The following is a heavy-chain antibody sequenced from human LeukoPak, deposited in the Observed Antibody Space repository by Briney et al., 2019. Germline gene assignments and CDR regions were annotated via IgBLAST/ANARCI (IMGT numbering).Heavy chain of an antibody. Sequence: SETLSLTCTVSGGSICGYYGSWIRQPPGKGLEWIGYINYSGSTNYNPSLKSRVTISVDTSKNQFSLKLNSVTAADTAGYYCARVPFTYGSVTGGQGTLVTVSS. CDR1: GGSICGYY. V-gene: IGHV4-59*01. CDR2: INYSGST. D-gene: IGHD3-10*01. CDR3: ARVPFTYGSVT. J-gene: IGHJ4*02.